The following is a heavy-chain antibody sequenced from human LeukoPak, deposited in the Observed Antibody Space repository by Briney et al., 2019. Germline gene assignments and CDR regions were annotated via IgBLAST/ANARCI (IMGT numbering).Heavy chain of an antibody. D-gene: IGHD5-24*01. Sequence: SETLSLTCTVSGGSISSYYWSWIRQPPGKGLEWIGYIYYSGSTNYNPSLKSRVTISVDTSKNQFSLKLSSVTAADTAVYYCARGGMATFYWGQGTPVTVSS. CDR1: GGSISSYY. V-gene: IGHV4-59*01. CDR3: ARGGMATFY. CDR2: IYYSGST. J-gene: IGHJ4*02.